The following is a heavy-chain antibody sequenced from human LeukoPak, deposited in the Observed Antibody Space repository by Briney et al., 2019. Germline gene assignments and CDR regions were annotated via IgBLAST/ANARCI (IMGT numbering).Heavy chain of an antibody. J-gene: IGHJ4*02. V-gene: IGHV4-38-2*02. CDR2: IYHSGST. Sequence: SETLSLTCTVSGYSISSGYYWGWIRQPPEKGLEWIGNIYHSGSTYYNPSLKSRVTISVDTSKNQFSLKLSSVTAADTAVYYCTRPYYYDSSGSPDYWGQGTLVTVSS. CDR3: TRPYYYDSSGSPDY. CDR1: GYSISSGYY. D-gene: IGHD3-22*01.